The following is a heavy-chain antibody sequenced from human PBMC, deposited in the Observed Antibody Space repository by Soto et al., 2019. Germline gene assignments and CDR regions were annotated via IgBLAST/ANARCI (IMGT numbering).Heavy chain of an antibody. CDR3: VRASIAATPYFFDY. Sequence: PGGSLRLSCAASGFTFSAHYMDWVRQAPGKGLEWVARIRNKANSYTTEYAASVKGRFTVSRDDSKNSLYLQMSSLKTEDTAMYYCVRASIAATPYFFDYGGQVTLVTVSS. J-gene: IGHJ4*02. CDR2: IRNKANSYTT. V-gene: IGHV3-72*01. CDR1: GFTFSAHY. D-gene: IGHD6-13*01.